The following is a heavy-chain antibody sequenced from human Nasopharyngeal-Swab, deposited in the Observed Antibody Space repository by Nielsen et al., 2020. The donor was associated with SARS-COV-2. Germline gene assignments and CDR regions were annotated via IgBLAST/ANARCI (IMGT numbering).Heavy chain of an antibody. CDR2: ISWNSGRT. V-gene: IGHV3-9*01. D-gene: IGHD6-19*01. Sequence: GGSLRLSCAASGFTFDDYALHWVLHAPGKGLEWVSGISWNSGRTGYADSVKGRFTISRDNAKNSLYLQMNSLRAEDTALYYCAKDNGSGWYEFDYWGQGTLVTVSS. CDR3: AKDNGSGWYEFDY. CDR1: GFTFDDYA. J-gene: IGHJ4*02.